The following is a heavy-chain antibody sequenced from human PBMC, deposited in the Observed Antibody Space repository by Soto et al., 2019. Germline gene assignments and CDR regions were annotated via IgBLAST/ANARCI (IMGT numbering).Heavy chain of an antibody. Sequence: EVQLVESGGGLVQPGRSLRLSCAASGFTFDDYAMHWVRQAPGKGLEWVSGISWNSGSIGYADSVKGRFTISRDNAKNSLYLQMNSLSAEATALYYYAKARIVVVTADAFDIWGQGTMFTVSS. D-gene: IGHD2-21*02. CDR3: AKARIVVVTADAFDI. CDR1: GFTFDDYA. J-gene: IGHJ3*02. CDR2: ISWNSGSI. V-gene: IGHV3-9*01.